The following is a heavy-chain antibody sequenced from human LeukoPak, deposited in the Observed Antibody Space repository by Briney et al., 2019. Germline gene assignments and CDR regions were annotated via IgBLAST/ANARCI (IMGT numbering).Heavy chain of an antibody. CDR2: INSDGSST. D-gene: IGHD6-13*01. V-gene: IGHV3-74*01. J-gene: IGHJ6*02. CDR1: GFNFSSYW. CDR3: ARARYSSSWYDYYYGMDV. Sequence: PGGSLRLSCAASGFNFSSYWIHWVRQAPGKGLVWVSRINSDGSSTSYADSVKGRFTISRDNAKNTLYLQMNSLRAEDTAMYYCARARYSSSWYDYYYGMDVWGQGTTVTVSS.